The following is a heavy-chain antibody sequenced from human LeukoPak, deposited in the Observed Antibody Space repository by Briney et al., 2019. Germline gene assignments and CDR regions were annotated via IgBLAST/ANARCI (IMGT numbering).Heavy chain of an antibody. V-gene: IGHV1-69*13. CDR1: GYTFTGYY. D-gene: IGHD5-24*01. J-gene: IGHJ4*02. Sequence: VASVKVSCKTSGYTFTGYYLHWVRQAPGQGLEWMGGIIPIFGTANYAQKFQGRVTITADESTSTAYMELSSLRSEGTAVYYCARGRDGYNLGDWGQGTLVTVSS. CDR3: ARGRDGYNLGD. CDR2: IIPIFGTA.